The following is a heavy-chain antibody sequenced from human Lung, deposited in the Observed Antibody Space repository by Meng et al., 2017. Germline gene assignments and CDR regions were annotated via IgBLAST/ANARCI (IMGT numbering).Heavy chain of an antibody. Sequence: GESLKISCAASGFTFSKYDMSWVRQAPGKGLEWVSSIGYNGGTYYADSVKGRFTISRDNSMHTVLLQMNSLRDEDAALYYCAKEPVGETRYFESWGQGTLVTVSS. V-gene: IGHV3-23*01. CDR2: IGYNGGT. J-gene: IGHJ4*02. CDR1: GFTFSKYD. D-gene: IGHD3-16*01. CDR3: AKEPVGETRYFES.